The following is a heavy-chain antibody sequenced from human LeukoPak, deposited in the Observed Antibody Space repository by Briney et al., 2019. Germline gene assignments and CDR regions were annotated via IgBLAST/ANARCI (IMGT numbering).Heavy chain of an antibody. CDR3: AIESSSVFDP. J-gene: IGHJ5*02. CDR1: GGSISGFH. D-gene: IGHD2-15*01. V-gene: IGHV4-4*07. Sequence: SETLSLTCSVSGGSISGFHWSWLRQPAEKGLEWIGRIYTTGRTDYSPSFKSRVTISIDKSKNQFSLKLTSVTAADTAVYYCAIESSSVFDPWGQGTLVTVS. CDR2: IYTTGRT.